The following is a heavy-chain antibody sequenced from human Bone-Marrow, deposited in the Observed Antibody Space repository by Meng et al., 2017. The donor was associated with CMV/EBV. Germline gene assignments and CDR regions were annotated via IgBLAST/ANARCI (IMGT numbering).Heavy chain of an antibody. J-gene: IGHJ1*01. V-gene: IGHV4-59*01. CDR3: ARTRIAAAGRLYFQH. D-gene: IGHD6-13*01. CDR1: GGSISSYY. Sequence: SETLSLTCTVSGGSISSYYWSWIRQPPGKGLEWIGYIYYSGSTNYNPSLKSRVTISVDTSKNQFSLKLSSVTAADTAVYYCARTRIAAAGRLYFQHWGQGTLVTFSS. CDR2: IYYSGST.